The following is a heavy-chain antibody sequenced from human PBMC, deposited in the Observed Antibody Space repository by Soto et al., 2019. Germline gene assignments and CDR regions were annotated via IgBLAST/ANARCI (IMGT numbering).Heavy chain of an antibody. Sequence: EVYLVESGGGLVQPGGSLRLSCAASGFSVSSNYMSWVRQTPGKGLEWVSVIYSDGSTYYADSVKSRFTISRDNSKNTLYLQMNSLRTEDTAVYYCARDLINWFDPWGQGTLVTVSS. CDR2: IYSDGST. J-gene: IGHJ5*02. V-gene: IGHV3-66*01. CDR3: ARDLINWFDP. CDR1: GFSVSSNY. D-gene: IGHD3-22*01.